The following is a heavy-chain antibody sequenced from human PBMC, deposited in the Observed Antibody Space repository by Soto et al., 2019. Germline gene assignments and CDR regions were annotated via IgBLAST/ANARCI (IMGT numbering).Heavy chain of an antibody. Sequence: QVQVVQSGAEVKKPGSSVKVSCKVSGGIFTNNAISWVRQAPGQGREWLGGVIPLFDTAYYAQIFRGRLRISADGATTKAYMELSGLTSADTAVYFCATGGHNDGYNFYHGMDVWGQGTTVTVS. D-gene: IGHD5-18*01. CDR1: GGIFTNNA. J-gene: IGHJ6*02. CDR2: VIPLFDTA. CDR3: ATGGHNDGYNFYHGMDV. V-gene: IGHV1-69*01.